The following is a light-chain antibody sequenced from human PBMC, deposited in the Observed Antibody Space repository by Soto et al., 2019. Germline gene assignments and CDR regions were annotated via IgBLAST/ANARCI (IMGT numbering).Light chain of an antibody. J-gene: IGKJ1*01. Sequence: EVVLTQSPGTLSLSPGERATVSWRASQTVSRNYLAWYQKKPGQAPRLLIYGASSRATGIPDRFSGSGSGTDFTLTINRLEPEDFAVYYCQQYGSSPPTFGQGTKVDIK. CDR1: QTVSRNY. V-gene: IGKV3-20*01. CDR2: GAS. CDR3: QQYGSSPPT.